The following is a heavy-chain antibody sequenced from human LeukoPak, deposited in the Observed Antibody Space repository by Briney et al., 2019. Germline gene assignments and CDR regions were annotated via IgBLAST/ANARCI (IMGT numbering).Heavy chain of an antibody. CDR2: IYYSGST. Sequence: SETLSLTCTGSGCSISSYYWSWIRQPPGNGLKWIGYIYYSGSTNDNPSLKSRVTISVDTSKNQFSLKRSSVNDADPAAYYCARGMSRSWERNFDYWGQGTLVTVSS. D-gene: IGHD6-13*01. V-gene: IGHV4-59*01. CDR3: ARGMSRSWERNFDY. J-gene: IGHJ4*02. CDR1: GCSISSYY.